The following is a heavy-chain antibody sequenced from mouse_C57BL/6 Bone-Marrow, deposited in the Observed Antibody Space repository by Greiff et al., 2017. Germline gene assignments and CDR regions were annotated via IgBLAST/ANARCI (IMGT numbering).Heavy chain of an antibody. V-gene: IGHV5-15*04. CDR2: ISNLAYSI. J-gene: IGHJ2*01. D-gene: IGHD1-1*01. Sequence: EVMLVESGGGLVQPGGSLKLSCAASGFTFSDYGMAWVRQAPRKGPEWVAFISNLAYSIYYADTVTGRFTISRENAKNTLYLAMSSLRSEETAMYYCARRSPYYVYFDYWGQGTTLTVTS. CDR1: GFTFSDYG. CDR3: ARRSPYYVYFDY.